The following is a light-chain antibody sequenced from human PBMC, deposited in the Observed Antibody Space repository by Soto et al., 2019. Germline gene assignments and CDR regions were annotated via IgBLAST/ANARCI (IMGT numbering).Light chain of an antibody. J-gene: IGLJ7*02. Sequence: QSALTQPVSVAASPGQSITISCTGTGTDVGGHDYVSWYQQHPDKAPKVIIFDVNNRPSGVSNRFSGSKSGNTASLTISGPQAEDEADYYCMSYTNTTPPYVFGTGTQLTAL. V-gene: IGLV2-14*03. CDR3: MSYTNTTPPYV. CDR2: DVN. CDR1: GTDVGGHDY.